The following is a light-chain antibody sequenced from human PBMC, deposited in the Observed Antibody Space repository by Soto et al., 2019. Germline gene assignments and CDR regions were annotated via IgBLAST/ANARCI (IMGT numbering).Light chain of an antibody. CDR2: DTS. CDR3: QQYGTAPWT. Sequence: IVLTQSPGTLSLSPGERATLSCRASQSVSNTYLGWYQQKPGQAPRLLIYDTSNRATGIPDMFSGSGSWTGFTLTISCLETGVWGIYACQQYGTAPWTFGKGTKVEI. V-gene: IGKV3-20*01. J-gene: IGKJ1*01. CDR1: QSVSNTY.